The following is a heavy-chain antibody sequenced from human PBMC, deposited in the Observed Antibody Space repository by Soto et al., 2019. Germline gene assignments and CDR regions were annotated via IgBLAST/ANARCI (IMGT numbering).Heavy chain of an antibody. J-gene: IGHJ3*02. CDR2: ISAYNGNT. V-gene: IGHV1-18*01. CDR1: GYTFTSYG. CDR3: ARDREIVVVEDAFDI. Sequence: GASVKVSCKASGYTFTSYGISWVRQAPGQGLEWMGWISAYNGNTNYAQKLQGRVTMTTDTSTSTAYMELRSLRSDDTAVYYCARDREIVVVEDAFDIWGQGTMVTVSS. D-gene: IGHD3-22*01.